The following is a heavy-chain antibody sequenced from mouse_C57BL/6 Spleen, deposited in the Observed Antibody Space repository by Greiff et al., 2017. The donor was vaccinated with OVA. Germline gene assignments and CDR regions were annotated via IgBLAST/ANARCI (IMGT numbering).Heavy chain of an antibody. Sequence: VQLQQSGPGLVAPSQSLSITCTVSGFSLTSYAISWVRQPPGKGLEWLGVIWTGGGTNYNSALNSRLSISKDNSKSQVFLKMNSLQTDDTARYYCATLLDYDFYYFGYWGQGTTLTVSS. D-gene: IGHD2-4*01. J-gene: IGHJ2*01. V-gene: IGHV2-9-1*01. CDR1: GFSLTSYA. CDR2: IWTGGGT. CDR3: ATLLDYDFYYFGY.